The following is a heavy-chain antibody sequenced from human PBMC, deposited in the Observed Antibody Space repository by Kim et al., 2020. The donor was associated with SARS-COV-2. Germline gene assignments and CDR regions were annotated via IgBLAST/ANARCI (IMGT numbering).Heavy chain of an antibody. J-gene: IGHJ6*01. CDR2: ISASGGTT. V-gene: IGHV3-23*01. D-gene: IGHD2-15*01. CDR3: ATPLAQIEGPVYSGVDV. CDR1: GFTFTNHD. Sequence: GGSLRLSCAASGFTFTNHDMSWVRQAPGKGLDWVSTISASGGTTHFADSVKGRFTISRDNSKNTLYLQMNGLRAEDTAIYYCATPLAQIEGPVYSGVDVWGEGTTVTVSS.